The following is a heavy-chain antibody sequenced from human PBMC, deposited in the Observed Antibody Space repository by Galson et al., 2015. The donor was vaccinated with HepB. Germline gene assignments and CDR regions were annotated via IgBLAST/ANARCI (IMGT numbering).Heavy chain of an antibody. CDR2: ISASGSTI. J-gene: IGHJ4*02. Sequence: SLRLSCAASGFTFSTYGMDWVRQAPGKGLEWVSNISASGSTIYYADSVKGRFTISRDNAKNSLYLQMNSLRAEDTAVYYCVLLRSYYLKPHDYRGQGTLVTVSS. CDR3: VLLRSYYLKPHDY. D-gene: IGHD3-10*01. CDR1: GFTFSTYG. V-gene: IGHV3-48*04.